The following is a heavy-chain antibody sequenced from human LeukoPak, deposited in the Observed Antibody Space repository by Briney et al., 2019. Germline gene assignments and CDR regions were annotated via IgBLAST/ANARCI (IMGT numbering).Heavy chain of an antibody. CDR3: AKGMSAVAGTIDY. V-gene: IGHV3-74*01. D-gene: IGHD6-19*01. CDR2: INSDGSST. CDR1: GFTFSSYW. J-gene: IGHJ4*02. Sequence: QPGGSLRLSCAASGFTFSSYWMHWVRQAPGKELVWVSRINSDGSSTSYADSVKGRFTISRDNAKNSLYLQMNSLRAEDTALYYCAKGMSAVAGTIDYWGQGTLVTVSS.